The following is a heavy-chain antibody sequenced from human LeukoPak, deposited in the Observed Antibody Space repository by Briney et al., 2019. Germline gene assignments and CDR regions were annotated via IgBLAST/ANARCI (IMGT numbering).Heavy chain of an antibody. V-gene: IGHV4-34*01. Sequence: PSETLSLTCAVYGGSFSGYYWSWIRQPPGKGLEWIGEINHSGSTNYNPSLKSRDTISVDTSKNQFSLKLSSVTAADTAVYYCARGQWYGDYGLDYWGQGTLVTVSS. CDR2: INHSGST. CDR3: ARGQWYGDYGLDY. CDR1: GGSFSGYY. J-gene: IGHJ4*02. D-gene: IGHD4-17*01.